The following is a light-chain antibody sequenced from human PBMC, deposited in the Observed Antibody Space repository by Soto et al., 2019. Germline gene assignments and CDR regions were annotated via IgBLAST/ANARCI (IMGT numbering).Light chain of an antibody. CDR3: QQYDNSPET. J-gene: IGKJ1*01. CDR2: GAS. CDR1: QSVSSSY. Sequence: EIVLTQSPGTLSLSPGERATLSCRASQSVSSSYLAWYQQKPGQAPRLLIYGASSRATGIPERFSGSGSVTDFTLTISRLEPEDFAVYYCQQYDNSPETFGQGTEVEIK. V-gene: IGKV3-20*01.